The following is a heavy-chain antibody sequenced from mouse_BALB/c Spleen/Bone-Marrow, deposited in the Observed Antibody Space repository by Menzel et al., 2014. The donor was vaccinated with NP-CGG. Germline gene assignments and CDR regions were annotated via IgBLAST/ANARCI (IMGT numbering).Heavy chain of an antibody. CDR2: IWAGGST. CDR3: AREGGYYYGSRVAWFAY. Sequence: VQVVESGPGLVAPSQSLSITCTVSGFSLTSYGVHWVRQPPGKGLEWLGVIWAGGSTNYNSALMSRLSISKDNSMSQVFLKMNSLQTDDTAMYYCAREGGYYYGSRVAWFAYWGQGTLVTVSA. V-gene: IGHV2-9*02. J-gene: IGHJ3*01. D-gene: IGHD1-1*01. CDR1: GFSLTSYG.